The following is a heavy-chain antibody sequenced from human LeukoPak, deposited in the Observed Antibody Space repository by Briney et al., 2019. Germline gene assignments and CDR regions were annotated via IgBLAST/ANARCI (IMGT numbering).Heavy chain of an antibody. CDR2: ISYDGSNK. Sequence: GGSLRLSCAASGFTFSSHGMHWVRQAPGKGLEWVAVISYDGSNKYYADSVKGRFTISRDNSKNTLYLQMNSLRAEDTAVYYCAKRRALAPYYYMDVWGKGTTVTVSS. CDR3: AKRRALAPYYYMDV. V-gene: IGHV3-30*18. CDR1: GFTFSSHG. J-gene: IGHJ6*03.